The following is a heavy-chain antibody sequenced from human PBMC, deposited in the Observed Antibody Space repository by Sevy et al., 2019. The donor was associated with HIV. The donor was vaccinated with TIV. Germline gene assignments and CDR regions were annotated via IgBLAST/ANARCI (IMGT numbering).Heavy chain of an antibody. D-gene: IGHD3-9*01. CDR2: ISASGTT. Sequence: SETLSLTCTISGGSISTVDYYCTWLRQPAGKGLEWIGRISASGTTTHNPSLESRVTMSVDTSQNQFSLRLTSVTAADTAMYYCVKEHFDWLLPSYYFDLWGRGTLVTVSS. CDR1: GGSISTVDYY. V-gene: IGHV4-61*02. J-gene: IGHJ2*01. CDR3: VKEHFDWLLPSYYFDL.